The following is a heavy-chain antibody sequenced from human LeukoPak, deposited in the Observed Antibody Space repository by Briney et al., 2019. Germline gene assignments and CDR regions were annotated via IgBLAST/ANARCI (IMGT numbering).Heavy chain of an antibody. D-gene: IGHD1-26*01. CDR3: VRDRGTYRPIDY. CDR1: AFSLSAYN. Sequence: GGSLRLSCAASAFSLSAYNMNWVRQAPGKGLKGVSSISYTGTYIYYADSVKGRFTISRDNAQNSLYLQMNSLRAEDTAIYYCVRDRGTYRPIDYWGQGTLVTVSS. V-gene: IGHV3-21*04. J-gene: IGHJ4*02. CDR2: ISYTGTYI.